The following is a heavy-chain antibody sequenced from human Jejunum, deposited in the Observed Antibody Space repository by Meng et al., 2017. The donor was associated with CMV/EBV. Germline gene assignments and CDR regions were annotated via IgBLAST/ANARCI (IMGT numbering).Heavy chain of an antibody. CDR3: VDYSSSYGWFDP. J-gene: IGHJ5*02. Sequence: VYGGWISRSIHYGTGFRQPPWKGLEWSGSGGTYYNPSLKRRVTISVDTSKNQFSLMLTSVTAADTAVYYCVDYSSSYGWFDPWGQGTLVTVSS. V-gene: IGHV4-39*01. D-gene: IGHD6-6*01. CDR2: GGT. CDR1: GGWISRSIHY.